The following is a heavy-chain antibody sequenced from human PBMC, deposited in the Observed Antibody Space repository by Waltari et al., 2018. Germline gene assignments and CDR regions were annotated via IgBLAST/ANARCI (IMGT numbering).Heavy chain of an antibody. CDR2: ISTDGSNI. V-gene: IGHV3-74*01. D-gene: IGHD5-18*01. CDR3: ARGSGYYYFDY. CDR1: GFTFSSYW. Sequence: EVQLMESGGGLVQPGGSLRLSCAASGFTFSSYWMHWVRQATGEGIVWVSGISTDGSNIRDADSVKGRFTISRDNAKNTVYLQMNSLRAEDTAVYYCARGSGYYYFDYWGQGTLITVSS. J-gene: IGHJ4*02.